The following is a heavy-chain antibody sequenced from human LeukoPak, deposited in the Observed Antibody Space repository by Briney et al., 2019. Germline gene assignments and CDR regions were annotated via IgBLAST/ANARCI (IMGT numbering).Heavy chain of an antibody. J-gene: IGHJ4*02. CDR1: GFTFSNAW. CDR3: TTSTCTNGVCYTSVDY. D-gene: IGHD2-8*01. CDR2: IKSKTDGGTT. V-gene: IGHV3-15*01. Sequence: GGSLRLSCAASGFTFSNAWMSWVRQAPGKGLEWVGRIKSKTDGGTTDYTAPVKGRFTISRDDSKTTLYLQMDSLKTEDTAVYYCTTSTCTNGVCYTSVDYWGQGTLVTVSS.